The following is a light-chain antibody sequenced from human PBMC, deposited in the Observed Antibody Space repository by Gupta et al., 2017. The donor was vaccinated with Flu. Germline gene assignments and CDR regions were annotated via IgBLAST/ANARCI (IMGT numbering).Light chain of an antibody. CDR2: EVS. J-gene: IGLJ1*01. CDR1: NSDFSGHNY. CDR3: SSYTISGTLV. V-gene: IGLV2-14*01. Sequence: QSALTQPASVSGSPGQSITISCTGTNSDFSGHNYVSWYQHHPGKAPKLIIYEVSKRPAGVSTRFSGSKSGDTAALTILGLQAEDEADYQCSSYTISGTLVFGTETKVTVL.